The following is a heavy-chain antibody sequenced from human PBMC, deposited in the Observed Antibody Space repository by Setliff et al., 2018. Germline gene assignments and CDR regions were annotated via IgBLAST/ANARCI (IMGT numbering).Heavy chain of an antibody. Sequence: PGGSLRLSCAASGFTFNTYLMSWVRQAPGKGLEWVATIKQDGSEKFYVDAVKGRFTISRDNAKNSLYLQMDSLRVEDTAMYFCARDRGGGLYDYWGRGTLVTVSS. CDR3: ARDRGGGLYDY. D-gene: IGHD3-16*01. V-gene: IGHV3-7*01. J-gene: IGHJ4*02. CDR2: IKQDGSEK. CDR1: GFTFNTYL.